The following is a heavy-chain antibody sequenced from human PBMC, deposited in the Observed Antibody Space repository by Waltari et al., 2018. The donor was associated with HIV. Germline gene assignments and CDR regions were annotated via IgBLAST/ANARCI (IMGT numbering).Heavy chain of an antibody. D-gene: IGHD1-26*01. Sequence: QVQLIQSGAEVKKPGASVKVSCKVFGYTLTELSLTWVRQSPGKGLEWMGGVDPEDDETIYAQKFQGRVTMTEDTSTDSAYMELSSLTSEDTAVYYCATGGGTTSIQLYDLDVWGQGTTVTVSS. J-gene: IGHJ6*02. CDR3: ATGGGTTSIQLYDLDV. CDR2: VDPEDDET. V-gene: IGHV1-24*01. CDR1: GYTLTELS.